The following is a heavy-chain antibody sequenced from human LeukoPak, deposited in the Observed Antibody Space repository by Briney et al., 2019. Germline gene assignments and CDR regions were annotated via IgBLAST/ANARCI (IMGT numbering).Heavy chain of an antibody. CDR1: GGSFSGYY. Sequence: SETLSLTCAVYGGSFSGYYWSWIRQPPGKGLEWIGEINHSGSTNYNPSLKSRVTIPVDTSKNQFSLKLSSVTAADTAVYYCARLFTVLSPRKLERRADARYYYMDVWGKGTTVTISS. CDR2: INHSGST. V-gene: IGHV4-34*01. J-gene: IGHJ6*03. CDR3: ARLFTVLSPRKLERRADARYYYMDV. D-gene: IGHD1-1*01.